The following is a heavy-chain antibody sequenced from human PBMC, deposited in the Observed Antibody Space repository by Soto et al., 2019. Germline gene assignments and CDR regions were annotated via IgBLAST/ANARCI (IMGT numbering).Heavy chain of an antibody. V-gene: IGHV4-59*01. CDR1: GGSMSGYY. Sequence: QVQLQESGPELVKPSETLSLTCRVSGGSMSGYYWSWIRQSPGKGLEWIGYVYYTGSTTYNPSVQSRVTISTDTSNTQFSLSLRRAPAADRAVNFCARSIAVPSRHIDNWGQGIRVTVSS. CDR3: ARSIAVPSRHIDN. D-gene: IGHD6-6*01. J-gene: IGHJ4*02. CDR2: VYYTGST.